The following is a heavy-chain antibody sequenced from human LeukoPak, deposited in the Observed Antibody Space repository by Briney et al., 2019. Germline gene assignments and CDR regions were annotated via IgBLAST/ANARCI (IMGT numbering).Heavy chain of an antibody. Sequence: GGSLRLSCAASGFTFSSYWMSWVRQAPGKGREWVANTKQDGSEKYYVDSVKGRFTISRDNAKNSLYLQMNSLRAEDTAVYYCARDGHVLLWFGELFGDYWGQGTLVTVSS. CDR1: GFTFSSYW. CDR3: ARDGHVLLWFGELFGDY. CDR2: TKQDGSEK. J-gene: IGHJ4*02. V-gene: IGHV3-7*01. D-gene: IGHD3-10*01.